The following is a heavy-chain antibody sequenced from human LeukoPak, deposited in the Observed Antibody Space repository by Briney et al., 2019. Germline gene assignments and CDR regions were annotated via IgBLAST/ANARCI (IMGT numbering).Heavy chain of an antibody. V-gene: IGHV7-4-1*02. D-gene: IGHD2-15*01. CDR1: GYTFTSYA. Sequence: GASVKVSCKASGYTFTSYAMNWVRQAPGQGLEWMGWINTNTGNPTYAQGFTGRFVFSLDTSVSTAYLQISSLKAEDTAVYYCARDQVARDIVVVLAATGTIDYWGQGTLVTVSS. J-gene: IGHJ4*02. CDR3: ARDQVARDIVVVLAATGTIDY. CDR2: INTNTGNP.